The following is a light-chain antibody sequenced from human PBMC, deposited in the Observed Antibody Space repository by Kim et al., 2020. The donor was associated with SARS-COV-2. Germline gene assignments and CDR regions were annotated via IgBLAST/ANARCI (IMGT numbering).Light chain of an antibody. V-gene: IGLV3-1*01. J-gene: IGLJ2*01. CDR1: KLGEKY. Sequence: SYELTQPPSVSVSPGQTVTITCSGDKLGEKYSCWYQQKSGQSPVLVIYQGFKRPSGIPERFSGSNFGNTATLTISGTQAVDEADYYCQAWDSGTVVFGGGTQLTVL. CDR3: QAWDSGTVV. CDR2: QGF.